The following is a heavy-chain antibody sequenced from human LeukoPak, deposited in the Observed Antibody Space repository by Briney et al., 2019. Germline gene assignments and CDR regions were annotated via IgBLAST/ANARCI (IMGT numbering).Heavy chain of an antibody. CDR1: GFTFSSYA. D-gene: IGHD6-13*01. CDR3: TKGSYSSSWYSVY. CDR2: ISGSGGST. V-gene: IGHV3-23*01. Sequence: GSLRLSCAASGFTFSSYAMTWVRQAPGKGLEWVSAISGSGGSTYYADSVKGRFTISRDNSKNTLYLQMNSLRAEDTAIYYCTKGSYSSSWYSVYWGQGTLVTVSS. J-gene: IGHJ4*02.